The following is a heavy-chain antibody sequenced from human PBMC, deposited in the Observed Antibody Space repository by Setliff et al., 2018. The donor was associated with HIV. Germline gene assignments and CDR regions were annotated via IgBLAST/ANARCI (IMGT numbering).Heavy chain of an antibody. CDR3: ARILGSHYYYGMDV. D-gene: IGHD6-19*01. J-gene: IGHJ6*02. Sequence: SETLSLTCNVSAGSFTSGSYYWGWIRQPPGKGLEWIGSFHYSGSTSYNPSLRSRVTISVDTSRNQFSLRLNSVTAADTAVYFCARILGSHYYYGMDVWGPGTTVTVSS. CDR2: FHYSGST. CDR1: AGSFTSGSYY. V-gene: IGHV4-39*07.